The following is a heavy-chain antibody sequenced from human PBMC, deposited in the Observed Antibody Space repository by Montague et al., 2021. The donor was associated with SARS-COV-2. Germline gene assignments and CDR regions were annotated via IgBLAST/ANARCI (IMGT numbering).Heavy chain of an antibody. CDR3: ARVNPSYDFWSGPNWFDP. J-gene: IGHJ5*02. D-gene: IGHD3-3*01. CDR1: AFTFSSYS. V-gene: IGHV3-23*01. Sequence: YLRLSCAASAFTFSSYSMTWVRQAPGQGLQWVSALSANGGATYYLDSVKGRFTISRDNSKSTLYLQMNSLRAEDTGVYYCARVNPSYDFWSGPNWFDPWGQGTLVIVSS. CDR2: LSANGGAT.